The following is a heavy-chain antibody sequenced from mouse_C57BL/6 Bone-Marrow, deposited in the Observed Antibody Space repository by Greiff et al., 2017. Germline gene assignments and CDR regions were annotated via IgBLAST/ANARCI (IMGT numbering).Heavy chain of an antibody. V-gene: IGHV1-80*01. D-gene: IGHD3-2*02. CDR2: IYPGDGDT. Sequence: QVQLKQSGAELVKPGASVKISCKVSGYAFSSYWMNWVKQRPGQGPEWIGQIYPGDGDTKYNGKFKGKATLTAAKSSSPAYMQLSSLTSEDSAVYFGARWRLGYGANDAMDYWGQGTSVTVAS. J-gene: IGHJ4*01. CDR3: ARWRLGYGANDAMDY. CDR1: GYAFSSYW.